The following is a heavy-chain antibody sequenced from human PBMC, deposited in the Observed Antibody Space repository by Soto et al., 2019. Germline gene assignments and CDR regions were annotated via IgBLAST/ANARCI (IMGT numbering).Heavy chain of an antibody. Sequence: SETLSLTCAVYGGSFSGYYWSWIRQPPGKGLEWIGEINHSGSTNYNPSLKSRVTISVDTSKNQFSLKLSSVTAADTAVYYCASTIAVAGYYFDYWGQGTLVTVSS. J-gene: IGHJ4*02. V-gene: IGHV4-34*01. CDR2: INHSGST. D-gene: IGHD6-19*01. CDR1: GGSFSGYY. CDR3: ASTIAVAGYYFDY.